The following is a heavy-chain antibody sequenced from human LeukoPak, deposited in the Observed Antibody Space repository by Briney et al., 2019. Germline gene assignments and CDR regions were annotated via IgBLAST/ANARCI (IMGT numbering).Heavy chain of an antibody. CDR2: IDGSTSTI. Sequence: PGGSLRLSCEASGFTFNWYSMNWLRQAPGKGLEWVSYIDGSTSTIYYADSVKGRFTISRDNSKNTLYLQMNSLRAEDTAVYYCAKDPGSDARPEYYFDYWGQGTLVTVSS. V-gene: IGHV3-48*01. J-gene: IGHJ4*02. D-gene: IGHD1-26*01. CDR1: GFTFNWYS. CDR3: AKDPGSDARPEYYFDY.